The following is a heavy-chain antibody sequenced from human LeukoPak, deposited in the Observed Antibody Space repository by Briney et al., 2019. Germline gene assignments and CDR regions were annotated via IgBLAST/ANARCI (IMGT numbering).Heavy chain of an antibody. CDR3: ARLPNYYDSSGYYYFDY. Sequence: GASVKVSCKASGYTFTSYGISWVGQAPGQGLEWMGWISAYNGNTNYAQKLQGRVTMTTDTSTSTAYMELRSLRSDDTAVYYCARLPNYYDSSGYYYFDYWGQGTLVTVSS. CDR1: GYTFTSYG. J-gene: IGHJ4*02. CDR2: ISAYNGNT. D-gene: IGHD3-22*01. V-gene: IGHV1-18*01.